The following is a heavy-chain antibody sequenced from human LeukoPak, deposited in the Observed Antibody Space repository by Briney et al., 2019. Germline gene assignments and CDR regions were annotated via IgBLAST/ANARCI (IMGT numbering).Heavy chain of an antibody. CDR1: GFTVSSNY. CDR2: ISSSSSYT. V-gene: IGHV3-11*03. Sequence: GGSLRLSCVASGFTVSSNYMSWIRQAPGKGLEWVSYISSSSSYTNYADSVKGRFTISRDNAKNSLYLQMNSLRAEDTAVYYCARLLRAAAIPALDYWGQGTLVTVSS. D-gene: IGHD2-2*01. CDR3: ARLLRAAAIPALDY. J-gene: IGHJ4*02.